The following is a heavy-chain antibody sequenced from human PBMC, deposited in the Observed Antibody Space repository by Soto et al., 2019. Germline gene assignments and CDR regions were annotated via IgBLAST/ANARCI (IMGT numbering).Heavy chain of an antibody. D-gene: IGHD6-13*01. J-gene: IGHJ6*02. V-gene: IGHV5-51*01. Sequence: PGEALKISGKGSVYSCTSYWIGWVRQMPGKGLECMGIIYPGDSDTRYSPSFQGQVTISADKSISTAYLQWSSLKASDTAMYYCARTAAAGKYYYGMDVWGQRTTVTVSS. CDR2: IYPGDSDT. CDR3: ARTAAAGKYYYGMDV. CDR1: VYSCTSYW.